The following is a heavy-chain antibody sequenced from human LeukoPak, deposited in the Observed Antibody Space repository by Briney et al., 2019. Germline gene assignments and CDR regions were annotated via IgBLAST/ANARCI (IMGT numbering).Heavy chain of an antibody. CDR2: NIPFFGTA. D-gene: IGHD5-18*01. Sequence: LEARVKVPYKDSGGTFSSYAISWGRKAPGQGHEWMGWNIPFFGTANYAQKFQGRVTITTDECTSTDYMELSRLRSEETAVYYCASKSSGYSYGPIPGSFDYWGQGTLVTVSS. CDR3: ASKSSGYSYGPIPGSFDY. V-gene: IGHV1-69*05. CDR1: GGTFSSYA. J-gene: IGHJ4*02.